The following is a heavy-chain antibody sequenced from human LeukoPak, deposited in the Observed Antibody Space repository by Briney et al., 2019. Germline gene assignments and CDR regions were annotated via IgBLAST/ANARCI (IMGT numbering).Heavy chain of an antibody. J-gene: IGHJ4*02. V-gene: IGHV3-30-3*01. Sequence: GGSLRLSCAASGFTFSSYAMHWVRQAPGKGLEWVAVISYDGSNKYYADSVKGRFTISRDNSKNTLYLQMNSLRAEDTAVYYCARDRDSGWYHPIDYWGQGTLVTVSS. D-gene: IGHD6-19*01. CDR3: ARDRDSGWYHPIDY. CDR2: ISYDGSNK. CDR1: GFTFSSYA.